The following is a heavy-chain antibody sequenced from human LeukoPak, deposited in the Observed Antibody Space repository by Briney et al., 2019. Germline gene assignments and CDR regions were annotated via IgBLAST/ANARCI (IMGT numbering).Heavy chain of an antibody. J-gene: IGHJ4*02. Sequence: SETLSLTCTVSGGSISSYYWGWIRQPPGKGLEWIGSIYYSGSTYYNPSLKSRVTISVDTSKNQFSLKLSSVTAADTAVYYCATHSYSSGDYWGQGTLVTVSS. CDR1: GGSISSYY. V-gene: IGHV4-39*01. CDR3: ATHSYSSGDY. CDR2: IYYSGST. D-gene: IGHD6-19*01.